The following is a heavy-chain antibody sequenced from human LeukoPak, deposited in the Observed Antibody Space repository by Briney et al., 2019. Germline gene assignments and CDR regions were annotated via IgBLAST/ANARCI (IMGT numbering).Heavy chain of an antibody. V-gene: IGHV3-30*02. D-gene: IGHD6-25*01. CDR2: LEYDGTSN. CDR3: ARYSSGFGY. Sequence: GGSLRLSYAASGLIFSKYGMHWVRQTPGKGLEWVAFLEYDGTSNYLDSVKGRFTISRDNSKNTLYLQMNSLRAEDTAVYYCARYSSGFGYWGQGTLVTVSS. J-gene: IGHJ4*02. CDR1: GLIFSKYG.